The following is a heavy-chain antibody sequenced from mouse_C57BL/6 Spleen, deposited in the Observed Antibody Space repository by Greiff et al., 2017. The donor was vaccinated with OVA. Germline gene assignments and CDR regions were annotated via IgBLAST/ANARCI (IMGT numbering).Heavy chain of an antibody. CDR2: IYPGSGSP. CDR1: GYTFTSYW. J-gene: IGHJ4*01. V-gene: IGHV1-55*01. Sequence: QVQLQQPGAELVKPGASVKMSCKASGYTFTSYWITWVKQRPGKGLEWMGDIYPGSGSPNYNEKFKSKATLTVDTSSSRAYMQLSSLPSVDSAVYYGARYSNYCRYYAMDYWGQGTSVTVSS. CDR3: ARYSNYCRYYAMDY. D-gene: IGHD2-5*01.